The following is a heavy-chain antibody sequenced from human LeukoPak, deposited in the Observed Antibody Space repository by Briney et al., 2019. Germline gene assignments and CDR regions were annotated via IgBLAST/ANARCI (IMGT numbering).Heavy chain of an antibody. CDR3: AKDTGYDVDLDY. Sequence: GGSLRLSCVGSGFTFSTYWMHWVRQAPGRGLVWVSGINTDGSTTSYADSVKGRFTISRDNAKNTLYLQMSSLRAEDTAVYYCAKDTGYDVDLDYWGQGALVTVSS. J-gene: IGHJ4*02. CDR2: INTDGSTT. CDR1: GFTFSTYW. D-gene: IGHD5-12*01. V-gene: IGHV3-74*01.